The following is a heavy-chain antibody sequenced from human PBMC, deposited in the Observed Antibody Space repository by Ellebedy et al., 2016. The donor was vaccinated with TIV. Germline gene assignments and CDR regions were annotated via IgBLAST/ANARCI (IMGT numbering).Heavy chain of an antibody. Sequence: GESLKISCAASGFTFSLNWMYWVRQAPGKGLEWVSSIGGTGSTFYVDSVKGRFAISRDNTKNTLFLQMNSLRAEDTAVYYCAKGDGIPSFDYWGQGTLVTVSS. J-gene: IGHJ4*02. CDR3: AKGDGIPSFDY. CDR2: IGGTGST. CDR1: GFTFSLNW. V-gene: IGHV3-23*01. D-gene: IGHD1-26*01.